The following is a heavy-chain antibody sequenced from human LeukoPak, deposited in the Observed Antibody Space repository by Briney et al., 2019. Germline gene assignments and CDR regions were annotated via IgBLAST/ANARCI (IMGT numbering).Heavy chain of an antibody. Sequence: PGRSLRLFCAASGFTFSSYGMHWVRQAPGKGLEWVAVISYDGTNKYYADSMKGRFTISRDNSKNTLYLQMNSLRAEDTAVYYCAKSANYDYVWGSYRFSAFDIWGQGTMVTVSS. V-gene: IGHV3-30*18. CDR1: GFTFSSYG. CDR2: ISYDGTNK. CDR3: AKSANYDYVWGSYRFSAFDI. D-gene: IGHD3-16*02. J-gene: IGHJ3*02.